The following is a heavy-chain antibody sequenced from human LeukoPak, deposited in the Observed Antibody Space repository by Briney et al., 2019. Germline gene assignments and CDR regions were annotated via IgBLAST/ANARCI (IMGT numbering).Heavy chain of an antibody. V-gene: IGHV1-3*01. Sequence: GASVKVSCKASGYPFTSYAMYWVRQAPGQRLEWMGWINADSGDTRYSQKLQGRVTMTGDTSASTTYMELSSLRSEDTAVYYCASDAFDIWGQGTMVTVSS. CDR2: INADSGDT. CDR1: GYPFTSYA. CDR3: ASDAFDI. J-gene: IGHJ3*02.